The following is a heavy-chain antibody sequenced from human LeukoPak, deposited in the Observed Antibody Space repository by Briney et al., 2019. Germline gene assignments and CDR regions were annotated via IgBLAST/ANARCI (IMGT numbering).Heavy chain of an antibody. V-gene: IGHV3-48*03. CDR3: AKSFWDTTGCYLDALDI. J-gene: IGHJ3*02. D-gene: IGHD3-22*01. Sequence: GGSLRLSCAASGFTFSSYEMNWVRQAPGKGLEWVSYISSSGSTIYYADSVNGRFTISRDNSKNTQYLQTNILRAEDTAVYYCAKSFWDTTGCYLDALDIWGQGTIVSVSS. CDR1: GFTFSSYE. CDR2: ISSSGSTI.